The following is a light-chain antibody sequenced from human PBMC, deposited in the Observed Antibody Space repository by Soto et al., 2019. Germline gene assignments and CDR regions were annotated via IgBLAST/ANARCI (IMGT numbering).Light chain of an antibody. CDR3: SSFTSSNTLL. Sequence: QSALTQPASVSGSPGQSITISCTGTSSDVGGYIYVSWHQQHPGTAPKLMIYDVTIRPSGVSHRFSGSKSGNTASLTISNLQAEDEADYHCSSFTSSNTLLFGGGTKLTVL. CDR2: DVT. V-gene: IGLV2-14*03. CDR1: SSDVGGYIY. J-gene: IGLJ2*01.